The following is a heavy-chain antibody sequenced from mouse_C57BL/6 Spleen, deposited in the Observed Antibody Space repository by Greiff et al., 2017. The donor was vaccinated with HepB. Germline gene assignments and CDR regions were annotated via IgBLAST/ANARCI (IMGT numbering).Heavy chain of an antibody. D-gene: IGHD1-1*01. V-gene: IGHV1-4*01. CDR1: GYTFTSYT. CDR2: INPSRDYT. J-gene: IGHJ4*01. CDR3: ASAYYGSSYYAMDY. Sequence: QVQLQQSGAELARPGASVKMSCKASGYTFTSYTMHWVKQRPGQVLEWIGYINPSRDYTKYNQKFKDKATLTADKSSSTAYMQLISLSSEDSAVYYCASAYYGSSYYAMDYWGQGTSVTVSS.